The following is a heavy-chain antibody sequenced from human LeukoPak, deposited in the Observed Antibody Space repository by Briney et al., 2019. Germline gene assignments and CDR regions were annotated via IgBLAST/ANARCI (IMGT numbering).Heavy chain of an antibody. D-gene: IGHD6-13*01. CDR2: IYHSGST. Sequence: SETLSLTCAVSGYSISSGYSWGWIRQPPGKGLEWIESIYHSGSTYYNPSLKSRVTTSVDTSKNQFSLKLSSVTAGITAENYGARVGVAAAGTTWGQGTLFTVPS. J-gene: IGHJ4*02. CDR3: ARVGVAAAGTT. CDR1: GYSISSGYS. V-gene: IGHV4-38-2*01.